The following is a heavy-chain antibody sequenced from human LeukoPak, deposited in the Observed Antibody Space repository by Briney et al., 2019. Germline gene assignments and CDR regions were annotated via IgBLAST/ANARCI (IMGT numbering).Heavy chain of an antibody. D-gene: IGHD3-10*01. CDR1: GYTFTSYD. Sequence: ASVKVSCKASGYTFTSYDINWVRQATGQGLEWMGWMNPNRGNTGYAQKFQGRVTITRNTSISTAYMELSSLRSEDTAVYYCARGQYGSGSYYNGEDYWGQGTLVTVSS. J-gene: IGHJ4*02. V-gene: IGHV1-8*03. CDR3: ARGQYGSGSYYNGEDY. CDR2: MNPNRGNT.